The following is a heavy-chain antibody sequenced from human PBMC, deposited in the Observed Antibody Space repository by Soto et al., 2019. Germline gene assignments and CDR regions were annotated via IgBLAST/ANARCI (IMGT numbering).Heavy chain of an antibody. V-gene: IGHV3-30*18. J-gene: IGHJ4*02. CDR1: GFTFSSYG. CDR2: ISYDGSNK. D-gene: IGHD3-10*01. CDR3: AKNGEDRYYYLPFDF. Sequence: GGSLRLSCAASGFTFSSYGMHWVRQAPGKGLEWVAVISYDGSNKYYADSVKGRFTISRDNSKNTLYLQMNSLRAEDTAVYYCAKNGEDRYYYLPFDFWGQGTLVTVSS.